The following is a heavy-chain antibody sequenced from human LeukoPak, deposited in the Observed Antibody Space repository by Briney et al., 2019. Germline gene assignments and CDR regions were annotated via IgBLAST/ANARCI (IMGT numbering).Heavy chain of an antibody. CDR1: GFTFSSYG. CDR3: AKDLEDIVVVGYYYGMDV. Sequence: GGSLRLSCAASGFTFSSYGMHWVRQAPGKGLEWVAVISYDGSNKYYADSVKGRFTIFRDNSKNTLYLQMNSLRAEDTAVYYCAKDLEDIVVVGYYYGMDVWGQGTTVTVSS. CDR2: ISYDGSNK. D-gene: IGHD2-15*01. J-gene: IGHJ6*02. V-gene: IGHV3-30*18.